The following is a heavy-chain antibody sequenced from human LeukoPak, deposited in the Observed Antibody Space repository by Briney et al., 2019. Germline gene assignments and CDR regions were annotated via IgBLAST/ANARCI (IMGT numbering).Heavy chain of an antibody. CDR2: IYYSGST. CDR1: GGSISSGGYS. Sequence: SQTLSLTCAVSGGSISSGGYSWSWIRQPPGKGLEWIGYIYYSGSTYYNPSLKSRVTISVDTSKNQFSLKLSSVTAADTAVYYCAGALRDYGDYLLDYWGQGTLVTVSS. J-gene: IGHJ4*02. D-gene: IGHD4-17*01. CDR3: AGALRDYGDYLLDY. V-gene: IGHV4-30-4*01.